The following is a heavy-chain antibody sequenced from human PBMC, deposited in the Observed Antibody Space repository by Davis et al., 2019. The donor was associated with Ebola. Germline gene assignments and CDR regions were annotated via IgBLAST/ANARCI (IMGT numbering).Heavy chain of an antibody. D-gene: IGHD2-2*01. Sequence: GESLKICCAAAGFTFSGSAMYWVRQASGKGLEWVGRIRSKANSYATAYAASVKGRFTISRDDSKNTAYLQMNSLKTEDTAVYYCTISSTNWDYLGQGTLVTVSS. CDR1: GFTFSGSA. V-gene: IGHV3-73*01. CDR3: TISSTNWDY. CDR2: IRSKANSYAT. J-gene: IGHJ4*02.